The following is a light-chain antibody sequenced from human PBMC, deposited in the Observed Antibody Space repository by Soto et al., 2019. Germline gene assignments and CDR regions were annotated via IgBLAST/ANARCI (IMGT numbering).Light chain of an antibody. CDR3: QQSYSTPRN. Sequence: DVQMTQSPSSLSASVGDRVTITCRASQSINNWLAWYQQKPGKAPKFLIYDASTLETGVPSRFSGSGSGTDFTLTISSLQPEDFATYYCQQSYSTPRNFGPGTKVDIK. V-gene: IGKV1-39*01. J-gene: IGKJ3*01. CDR1: QSINNW. CDR2: DAS.